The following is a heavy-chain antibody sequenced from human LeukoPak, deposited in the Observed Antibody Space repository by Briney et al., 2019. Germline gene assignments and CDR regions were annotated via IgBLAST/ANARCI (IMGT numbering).Heavy chain of an antibody. CDR3: AREIYCSASSCSGGCFDI. V-gene: IGHV3-53*01. Sequence: GGSLRLSCASSRFPVSSNYMSGARQAPGKGLEGVTVNYSGGSTYYADSVKGRFTISRDNSKNTLYLQMNSMRVEDTAVYYCAREIYCSASSCSGGCFDIWGQGTMVTVSS. D-gene: IGHD2-15*01. CDR2: NYSGGST. J-gene: IGHJ3*02. CDR1: RFPVSSNY.